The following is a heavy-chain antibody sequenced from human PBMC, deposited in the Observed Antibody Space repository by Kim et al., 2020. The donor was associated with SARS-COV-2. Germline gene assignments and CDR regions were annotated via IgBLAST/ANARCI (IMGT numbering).Heavy chain of an antibody. CDR3: ARALPVDTAMVIDAFDI. V-gene: IGHV1-69*13. CDR2: IIPIFGTA. CDR1: GGTFSSYA. Sequence: SVKVSCKASGGTFSSYAISWVRQAPGQGLEWMGGIIPIFGTANYAQKFQGRVTITADESTSTAYMELSSLRSEDTAVYYCARALPVDTAMVIDAFDIWGQGTMVTVSS. J-gene: IGHJ3*02. D-gene: IGHD5-18*01.